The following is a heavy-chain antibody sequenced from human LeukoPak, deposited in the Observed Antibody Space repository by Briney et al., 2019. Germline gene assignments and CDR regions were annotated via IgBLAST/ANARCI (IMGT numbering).Heavy chain of an antibody. CDR2: IYTSGST. D-gene: IGHD2-2*01. CDR1: GGSISSYY. V-gene: IGHV4-4*07. J-gene: IGHJ5*02. CDR3: ARELGYCSSTSCRNWFDP. Sequence: ASETLSLTCTVSGGSISSYYWSWIRQPAGKGLEWIGRIYTSGSTNYNPSLKSRVTMSVDTSKNQFSLKLSSVTAAGTAVYYCARELGYCSSTSCRNWFDPWGQGTLVTVSS.